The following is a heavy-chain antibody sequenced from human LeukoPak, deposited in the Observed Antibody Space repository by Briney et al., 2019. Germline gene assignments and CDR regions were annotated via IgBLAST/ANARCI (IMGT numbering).Heavy chain of an antibody. V-gene: IGHV4-31*03. CDR2: IYYSGST. CDR1: GGSISSGGYY. Sequence: SETLSLTCTVSGGSISSGGYYWSWIRQHPGKGLEWIGYIYYSGSTYYNPSLKSRVTISVDTSKNQFSLKLSSVTAADTAVYYCVRVDTAMTFDYWGQGTLVTVSS. CDR3: VRVDTAMTFDY. J-gene: IGHJ4*02. D-gene: IGHD5-18*01.